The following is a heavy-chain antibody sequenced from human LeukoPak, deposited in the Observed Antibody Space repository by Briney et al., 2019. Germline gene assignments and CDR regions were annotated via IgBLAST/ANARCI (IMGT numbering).Heavy chain of an antibody. CDR1: GGSISSYY. V-gene: IGHV4-34*01. Sequence: SETLSLTCTVSGGSISSYYWSWIRQPPGKGLEWIGEINHSGSTNYNPSLKSRVTISVDTSKNQFSLKLSSVTAADTAVYYCARPGAVVPAAISTPRAFDIWGQGTMVTVSS. D-gene: IGHD2-2*02. CDR2: INHSGST. J-gene: IGHJ3*02. CDR3: ARPGAVVPAAISTPRAFDI.